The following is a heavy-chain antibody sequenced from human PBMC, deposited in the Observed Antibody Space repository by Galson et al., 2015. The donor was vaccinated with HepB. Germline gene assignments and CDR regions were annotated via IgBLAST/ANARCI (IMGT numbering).Heavy chain of an antibody. CDR3: ARASSTSKPNNWFDP. V-gene: IGHV3-21*01. D-gene: IGHD2-2*01. CDR2: ISSSSSYI. CDR1: GFTFSSYS. Sequence: SLRLSCAASGFTFSSYSMNWVRQAPGKGLEWVSSISSSSSYIYYADSVKGRFTISRDNAKNSLYLQMNSLRAEDTAVYYCARASSTSKPNNWFDPWGQGTLVTVSS. J-gene: IGHJ5*02.